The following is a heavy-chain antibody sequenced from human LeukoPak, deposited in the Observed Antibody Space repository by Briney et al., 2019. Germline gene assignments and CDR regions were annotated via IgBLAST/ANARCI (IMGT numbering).Heavy chain of an antibody. J-gene: IGHJ5*02. CDR1: GGTFSSYA. V-gene: IGHV1-69*13. D-gene: IGHD3-3*01. Sequence: RASVTVSCKASGGTFSSYAISWVRQAPGQGLEWMGGIIPIFGTANYAQKFQGRVTITADESTSTAYMELSSLRSEDTAVYYCARVLLSYYDFWSGYYHHNWFDPWGQGTLVIVSS. CDR3: ARVLLSYYDFWSGYYHHNWFDP. CDR2: IIPIFGTA.